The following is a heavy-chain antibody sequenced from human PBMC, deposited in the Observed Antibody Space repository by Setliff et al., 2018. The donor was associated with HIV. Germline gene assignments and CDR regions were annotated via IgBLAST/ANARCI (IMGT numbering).Heavy chain of an antibody. Sequence: GGSLRLSCAASGFTFSSYSMNWVRQAPGKGLQWVSYISSSSNTKYYADSVKGRFTISRDNAKNSLYLQMNSLRAEDTAVYYCARDLYFYYYMDVWGKGTTVTV. D-gene: IGHD3-9*01. CDR2: ISSSSNTK. V-gene: IGHV3-48*01. CDR1: GFTFSSYS. J-gene: IGHJ6*03. CDR3: ARDLYFYYYMDV.